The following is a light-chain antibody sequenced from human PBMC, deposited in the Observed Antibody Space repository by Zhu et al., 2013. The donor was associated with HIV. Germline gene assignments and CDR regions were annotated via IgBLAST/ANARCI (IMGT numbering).Light chain of an antibody. Sequence: EIVLTQSPGTLSLSPGERATLSCRASQSVRSSFLAWYQQKPGQAPRLLIDGASSRATGIPDRFSGSGSGTDFSLTISRLEPEDFAVYHCHQYGSSPPTFGQGTKVEIK. CDR1: QSVRSSF. CDR2: GAS. CDR3: HQYGSSPPT. V-gene: IGKV3-20*01. J-gene: IGKJ2*01.